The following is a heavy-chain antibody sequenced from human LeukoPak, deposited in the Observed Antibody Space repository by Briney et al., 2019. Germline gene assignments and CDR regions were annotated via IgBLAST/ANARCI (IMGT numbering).Heavy chain of an antibody. CDR1: GFTFSSYA. D-gene: IGHD6-13*01. CDR3: TTAEGIAAAPDY. CDR2: IKSKTDGGTT. Sequence: PGGSLRLSCAASGFTFSSYAMSWVRQAPGKGLEWVGRIKSKTDGGTTDYAAPVKGRFTISRDDSKNTLYLQMNSLKTEDTAVYYCTTAEGIAAAPDYWGQGTLVTVSS. V-gene: IGHV3-15*01. J-gene: IGHJ4*02.